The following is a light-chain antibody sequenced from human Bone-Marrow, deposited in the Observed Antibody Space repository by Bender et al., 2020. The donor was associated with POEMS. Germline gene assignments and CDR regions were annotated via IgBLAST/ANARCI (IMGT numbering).Light chain of an antibody. CDR2: YKSDSDK. Sequence: QAVLTQPSSLSASPGASASLTCTLRSGINVATYRIYWYQQKPGSPPQYLLRYKSDSDKQRGSGVPSRFSGSKDASANAGILLISGLQSDDEADYYCSSYTTTSTLVVFGGGTKLTVL. V-gene: IGLV5-45*02. CDR1: SGINVATYR. J-gene: IGLJ3*02. CDR3: SSYTTTSTLVV.